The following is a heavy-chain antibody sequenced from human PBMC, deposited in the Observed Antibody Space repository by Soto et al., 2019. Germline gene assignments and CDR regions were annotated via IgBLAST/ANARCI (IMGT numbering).Heavy chain of an antibody. CDR3: ARESEDLTSNFDY. CDR1: RFTFSSYA. J-gene: IGHJ4*02. V-gene: IGHV3-21*06. Sequence: GGSLRLSCAASRFTFSSYAMCWVRQAPGKGLEWVSSISSTTNYIYYGDSMKGRFTISRDNAKNSLYLEMNSLRAEDTAVYYCARESEDLTSNFDYWGQGTLVTVSS. CDR2: ISSTTNYI.